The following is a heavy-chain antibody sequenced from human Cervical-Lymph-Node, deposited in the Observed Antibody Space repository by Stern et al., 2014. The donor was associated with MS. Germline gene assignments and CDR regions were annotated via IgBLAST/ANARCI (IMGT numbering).Heavy chain of an antibody. D-gene: IGHD3-10*01. CDR3: ARTDILLIDH. CDR2: IHYSGNT. V-gene: IGHV4-30-4*01. Sequence: VQLQESGPGLVKPSQTLSLSCTVSGASIRSDDYYWTWIRQTSGKGLAWIGYIHYSGNTYYSPSLRSRVTISVDTSKNQFSLKLSSVTAADTAVYYCARTDILLIDHWGQGTLVTVSS. J-gene: IGHJ5*02. CDR1: GASIRSDDYY.